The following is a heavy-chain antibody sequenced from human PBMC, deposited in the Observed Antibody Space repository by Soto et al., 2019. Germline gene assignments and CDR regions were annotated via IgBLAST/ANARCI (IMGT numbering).Heavy chain of an antibody. J-gene: IGHJ5*02. Sequence: SVKVSCKASGGTFSSYAISWVRQAPGQGLEWMGGIIPIFGTANYAQKFQGRVTITADESTSTAYMELSSLRSEDTAVYYCARDYYGSSGYPNWFDPWGQGTLVTVSS. CDR3: ARDYYGSSGYPNWFDP. CDR2: IIPIFGTA. V-gene: IGHV1-69*13. D-gene: IGHD3-22*01. CDR1: GGTFSSYA.